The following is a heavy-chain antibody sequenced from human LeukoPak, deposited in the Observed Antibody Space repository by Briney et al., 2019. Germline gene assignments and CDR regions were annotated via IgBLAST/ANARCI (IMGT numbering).Heavy chain of an antibody. Sequence: PGGSLRLSCAASGFTLSSYAMSWVRQAPGKGLEWVGRIKSKTDGGTTDYAAPVKGRFTISRDDSKNTLYLQMNSLKTEDTAVYYCTTEQQQLVQEFDYWGQGTLVTVSS. D-gene: IGHD6-13*01. J-gene: IGHJ4*02. CDR1: GFTLSSYA. CDR3: TTEQQQLVQEFDY. CDR2: IKSKTDGGTT. V-gene: IGHV3-15*01.